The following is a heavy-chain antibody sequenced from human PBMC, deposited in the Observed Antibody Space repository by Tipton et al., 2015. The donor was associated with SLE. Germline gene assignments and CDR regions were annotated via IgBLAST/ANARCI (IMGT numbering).Heavy chain of an antibody. J-gene: IGHJ4*02. V-gene: IGHV4-39*01. D-gene: IGHD7-27*01. CDR1: GGSISISSYY. CDR3: ARQEILGRDY. Sequence: TLSLTCTVSGGSISISSYYWGWIRQPPGKGLEWIGSIYYSGSTYYNPSLKSRVTISVDTSKNQFSLKLSSVTAADTAVYYCARQEILGRDYWGQGTLVTVSS. CDR2: IYYSGST.